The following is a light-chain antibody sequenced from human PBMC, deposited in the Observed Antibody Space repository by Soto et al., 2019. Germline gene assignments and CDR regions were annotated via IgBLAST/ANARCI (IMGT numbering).Light chain of an antibody. CDR1: QTVNNNY. Sequence: EIVLTQPPGPLSVSPGDRVTLSCRASQTVNNNYLAWYQQKPGQAPRLLIYGASTPATGTPARFSGSGSGTHFTLTVSRLEPEDFAVYYCQQDGGSAPWTFGTGTKVDMK. CDR2: GAS. CDR3: QQDGGSAPWT. J-gene: IGKJ1*01. V-gene: IGKV3-20*01.